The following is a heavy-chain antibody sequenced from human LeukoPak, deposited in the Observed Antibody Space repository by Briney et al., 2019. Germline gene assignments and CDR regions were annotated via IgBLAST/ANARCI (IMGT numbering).Heavy chain of an antibody. Sequence: SETLSLTCTVSGGSVSSGSYYWSWIRQPPGKGLEWIGYIYYSGSTNYNPSLKSRVTISVDTSKNRFSLKLSSVTAADTAVYYCARRRGYDFWSGYYPLGYYYYGMDVWGQGTTVTVSS. D-gene: IGHD3-3*01. CDR1: GGSVSSGSYY. CDR2: IYYSGST. V-gene: IGHV4-61*01. CDR3: ARRRGYDFWSGYYPLGYYYYGMDV. J-gene: IGHJ6*02.